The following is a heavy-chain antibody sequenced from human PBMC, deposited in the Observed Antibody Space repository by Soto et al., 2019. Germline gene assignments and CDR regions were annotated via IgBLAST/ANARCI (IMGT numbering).Heavy chain of an antibody. CDR1: GYTFTSYG. J-gene: IGHJ4*02. CDR3: ARIHYYDSSGYYFDY. V-gene: IGHV1-18*01. D-gene: IGHD3-22*01. CDR2: ISAYNGNT. Sequence: ASVKVSCKASGYTFTSYGISWVRQAPGQGLEWMGWISAYNGNTNYAQKLQGRVTRTTDTSTSTAYMELRSLRSDDTAVYYCARIHYYDSSGYYFDYWGQGTLVTVSS.